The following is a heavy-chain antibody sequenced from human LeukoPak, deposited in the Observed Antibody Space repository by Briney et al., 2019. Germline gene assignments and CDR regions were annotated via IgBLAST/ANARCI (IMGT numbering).Heavy chain of an antibody. CDR3: ARGTLSWDHYYYYGMDV. CDR1: GGTFSSYA. CDR2: IIPIFGTA. J-gene: IGHJ6*04. V-gene: IGHV1-69*06. Sequence: ASVKVSCKASGGTFSSYAISWVRQAPGQGLEWMGGIIPIFGTANYAQKFQGRVTITADKPTSTAYMELSSLRSEDTAVYYCARGTLSWDHYYYYGMDVWGKGTTVTVSS. D-gene: IGHD6-13*01.